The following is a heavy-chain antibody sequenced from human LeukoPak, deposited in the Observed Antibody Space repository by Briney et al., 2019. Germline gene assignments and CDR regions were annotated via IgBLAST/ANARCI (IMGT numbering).Heavy chain of an antibody. CDR2: IYYSGST. CDR3: ARLLVWELLVDY. V-gene: IGHV4-39*01. J-gene: IGHJ4*02. CDR1: GGSISSSSYY. D-gene: IGHD1-26*01. Sequence: SETLSLTCTVSGGSISSSSYYWGWIRQPPGKGLEWIGSIYYSGSTYYNPSLKSRVTISVDTSKNQFSLKLSSVTAADTAVYYCARLLVWELLVDYWDQGTLVTVSS.